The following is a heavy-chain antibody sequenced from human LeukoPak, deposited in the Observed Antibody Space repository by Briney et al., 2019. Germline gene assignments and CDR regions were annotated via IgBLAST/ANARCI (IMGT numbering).Heavy chain of an antibody. CDR3: TTPEQWLENGDAFDI. V-gene: IGHV3-15*01. J-gene: IGHJ3*02. Sequence: PGGSLRLSCAASGFTFSNAWMSWVRQAPGKGLEWVGRIKSKTDGGTTDYAAPVKGRFTISRDDSKNTLYLQMNSLKTEDTAVYYCTTPEQWLENGDAFDIWGQGTMVTVSS. CDR2: IKSKTDGGTT. D-gene: IGHD3-22*01. CDR1: GFTFSNAW.